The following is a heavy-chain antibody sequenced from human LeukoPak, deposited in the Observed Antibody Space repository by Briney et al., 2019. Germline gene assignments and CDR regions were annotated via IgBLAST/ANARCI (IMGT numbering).Heavy chain of an antibody. CDR1: GGSFSGYY. V-gene: IGHV4-34*01. D-gene: IGHD4-17*01. Sequence: SETLSLTCAVYGGSFSGYYWSWIRQPPGKGLEWIGEINHSGSTNYNPSLKSRVTISVDTSKNQFSLKLSSVTAADTAVYYCARGLPTVTYYFDYWGQGSLVTVSS. J-gene: IGHJ4*02. CDR3: ARGLPTVTYYFDY. CDR2: INHSGST.